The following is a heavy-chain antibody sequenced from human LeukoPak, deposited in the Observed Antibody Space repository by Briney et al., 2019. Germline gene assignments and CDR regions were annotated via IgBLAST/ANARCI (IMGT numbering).Heavy chain of an antibody. J-gene: IGHJ4*02. V-gene: IGHV3-30*02. Sequence: GGSLRLSCAASGFTFSSYGMHWVRQAPGKGLEWVAFIRYDGSNKYYADSVKGRFTISRDNSKNALYLQMSSLRAEDTAVYYCAKDGGYCSSTSCYPNSEYFDYWGQGTLVTVSS. CDR2: IRYDGSNK. CDR1: GFTFSSYG. D-gene: IGHD2-2*03. CDR3: AKDGGYCSSTSCYPNSEYFDY.